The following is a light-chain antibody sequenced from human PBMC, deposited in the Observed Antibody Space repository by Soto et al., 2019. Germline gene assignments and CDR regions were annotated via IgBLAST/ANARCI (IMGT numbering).Light chain of an antibody. J-gene: IGKJ3*01. CDR2: QTS. CDR3: QQYNSYLLT. Sequence: EIVLTQSPATLSSFPGDRVTLSCRASQYINTRLAWYQHRPGQSPRLLIYQTSLRAAGIPARFSASGSGTDFTLTISDVQPEDFALYYCQQYNSYLLTFGPGTTVDIK. V-gene: IGKV3-11*01. CDR1: QYINTR.